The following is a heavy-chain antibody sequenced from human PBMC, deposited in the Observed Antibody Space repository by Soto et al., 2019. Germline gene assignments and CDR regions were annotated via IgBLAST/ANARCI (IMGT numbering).Heavy chain of an antibody. CDR2: ISGSGGTT. J-gene: IGHJ4*02. CDR3: AKDRSSTSCYAFDY. Sequence: PGGSLRLSCAASGFTFRNYAMSWAPQAPGKGLEWVSAISGSGGTTHYADSVKGRFTISRDNSKNTLYLQMNSLRVEDTAVYYCAKDRSSTSCYAFDYWGQGSLVTVSS. CDR1: GFTFRNYA. D-gene: IGHD2-2*01. V-gene: IGHV3-23*01.